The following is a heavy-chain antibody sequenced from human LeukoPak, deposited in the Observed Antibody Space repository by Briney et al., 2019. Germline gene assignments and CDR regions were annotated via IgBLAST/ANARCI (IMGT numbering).Heavy chain of an antibody. CDR3: TRDWGGVAAGIDY. CDR1: GFTFSSYG. Sequence: GGSLRLSCAASGFTFSSYGMHWVRQAPGKGLEWVAFIRYDGSNKYYADSVKGRFTISRDNSKNTLYLQMNSLSAEDTAVYYCTRDWGGVAAGIDYWGQGTLVTVSS. D-gene: IGHD6-13*01. V-gene: IGHV3-30*02. CDR2: IRYDGSNK. J-gene: IGHJ4*02.